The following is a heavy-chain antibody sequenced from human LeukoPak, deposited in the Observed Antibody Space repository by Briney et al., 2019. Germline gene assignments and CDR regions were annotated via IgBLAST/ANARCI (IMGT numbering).Heavy chain of an antibody. D-gene: IGHD6-13*01. J-gene: IGHJ5*02. V-gene: IGHV4-59*08. CDR2: MYYSGST. CDR1: GGSINNYY. CDR3: ARHSSSFRFDP. Sequence: SETLSLTCTVSGGSINNYYWSWIRQTPGKGLEWIGYMYYSGSTNYNPSLKSRVTISVDTSKNQFSLKLSSVTAADTAVYYCARHSSSFRFDPWGQGTLVTVSS.